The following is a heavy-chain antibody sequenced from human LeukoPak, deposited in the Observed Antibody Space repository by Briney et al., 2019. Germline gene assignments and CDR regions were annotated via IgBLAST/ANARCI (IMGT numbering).Heavy chain of an antibody. CDR1: GFTFSSYA. V-gene: IGHV3-11*04. CDR3: ARARAHFDY. CDR2: ISSSGSTI. J-gene: IGHJ4*02. Sequence: PGGSLRLSCAASGFTFSSYAMSWIRQAPGKGLERVSYISSSGSTIYYADSVKGRFTISRDNAKNSLYLQMKSRTSEDTAVYYCARARAHFDYWGQRTPVSVSS.